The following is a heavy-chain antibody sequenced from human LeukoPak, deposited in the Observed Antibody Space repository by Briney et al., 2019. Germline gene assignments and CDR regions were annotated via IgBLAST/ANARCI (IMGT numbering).Heavy chain of an antibody. D-gene: IGHD6-19*01. CDR3: AKEVDSSGWYSLNDY. CDR2: ISGSGGST. Sequence: PGGSLRLSCAASGFTFSSYAMSWVRQAPGKGLEWVSAISGSGGSTYYAGSVKGRFTISRDNSKNTLYLQMNSLRAEDTAVYYCAKEVDSSGWYSLNDYWGQGTLVTVSS. J-gene: IGHJ4*02. CDR1: GFTFSSYA. V-gene: IGHV3-23*01.